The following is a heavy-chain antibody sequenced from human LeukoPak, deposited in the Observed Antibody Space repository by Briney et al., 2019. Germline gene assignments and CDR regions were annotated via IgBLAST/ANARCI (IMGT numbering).Heavy chain of an antibody. J-gene: IGHJ4*02. V-gene: IGHV1-69*05. D-gene: IGHD3-3*01. CDR3: ASRDPRDMDFGICY. CDR1: GGTFSSYA. Sequence: SVKVACKASGGTFSSYAISWVRQAPGQGLEWMGGIIPIFGTANYAQKFQGRATITTDESTSTAYMELSSLRSEDTAVYYCASRDPRDMDFGICYWGQGTLVTVSS. CDR2: IIPIFGTA.